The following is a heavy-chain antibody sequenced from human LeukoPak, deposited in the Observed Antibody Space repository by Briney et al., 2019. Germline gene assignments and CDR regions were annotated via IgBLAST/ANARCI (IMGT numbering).Heavy chain of an antibody. CDR1: GFTFSSYW. CDR2: IKQDGSEK. V-gene: IGHV3-7*01. CDR3: AREDTINGVTHFDY. Sequence: GGSLRLSCAASGFTFSSYWMSWVRQSPGKGLEGVANIKQDGSEKYYVDSVKGRFTISRDNHKNSLYLQMNSMRAEDTAVYYCAREDTINGVTHFDYWGQGKLVTVSS. J-gene: IGHJ4*02. D-gene: IGHD2-8*01.